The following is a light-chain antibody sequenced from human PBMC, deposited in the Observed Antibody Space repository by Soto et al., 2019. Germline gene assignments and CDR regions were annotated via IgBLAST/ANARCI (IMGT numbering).Light chain of an antibody. Sequence: DIVMTQSPDSLAVSLGERATINCKSSQGVLYSSNNKNYLAWYQQKPGQPPKLLIYWASTRESGVPDRFSGSGSGRDFTLTISSLQAEDVALYYCHQYYSTPWTFDQGTKVEIK. J-gene: IGKJ1*01. CDR2: WAS. CDR3: HQYYSTPWT. V-gene: IGKV4-1*01. CDR1: QGVLYSSNNKNY.